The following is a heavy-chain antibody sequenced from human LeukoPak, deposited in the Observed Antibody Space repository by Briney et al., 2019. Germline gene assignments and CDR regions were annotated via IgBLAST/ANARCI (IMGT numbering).Heavy chain of an antibody. Sequence: GGSLRLSCAASGFTFSSFGMHWVRQAPGKGLEWVAVLSYDGSNRYYADSVKGRFTISRDNSKNTLYLQMNSLRAEDTAVYYCTRQDCSGGSCSYVDYWGQGTLVTVSS. V-gene: IGHV3-30*03. CDR1: GFTFSSFG. D-gene: IGHD2-15*01. CDR2: LSYDGSNR. CDR3: TRQDCSGGSCSYVDY. J-gene: IGHJ4*02.